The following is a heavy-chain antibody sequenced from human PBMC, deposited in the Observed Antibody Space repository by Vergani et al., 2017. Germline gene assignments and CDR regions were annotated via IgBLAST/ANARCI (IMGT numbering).Heavy chain of an antibody. CDR2: IYTSGGT. J-gene: IGHJ4*02. V-gene: IGHV4-39*07. CDR3: AREGADYYDSSGWDY. Sequence: QLQLQESGPGLVKPSETLSLTCTVSGGSISSSRYYWGWIRQPPGEGLEWIVRIYTSGGTNYNLSLKNRVTISVDTSKNQFSLKLSSVTAADTAVYYCAREGADYYDSSGWDYWGQGTLVTVSS. CDR1: GGSISSSRYY. D-gene: IGHD3-22*01.